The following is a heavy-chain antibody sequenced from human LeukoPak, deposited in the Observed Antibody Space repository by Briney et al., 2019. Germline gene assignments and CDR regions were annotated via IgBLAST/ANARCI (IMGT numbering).Heavy chain of an antibody. CDR3: ARDRASYDFWSGYNYMDV. V-gene: IGHV3-23*01. CDR2: TSGSGGST. Sequence: GGSLRLSCAASGFTFSSYAMSWVRQAPGKGLEWVSATSGSGGSTYYADSVKGRFTISRDNSKNTLYLQMNSLRAEDTAVYYCARDRASYDFWSGYNYMDVWGKGTTVTVSS. CDR1: GFTFSSYA. D-gene: IGHD3-3*01. J-gene: IGHJ6*03.